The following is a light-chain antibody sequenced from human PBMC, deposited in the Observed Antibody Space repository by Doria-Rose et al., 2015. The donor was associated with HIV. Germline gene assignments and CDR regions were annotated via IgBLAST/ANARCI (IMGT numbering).Light chain of an antibody. J-gene: IGKJ1*01. CDR3: QQTYSSPPWT. CDR1: QTASTY. V-gene: IGKV1-39*01. Sequence: DIQMTQSPSSLSASIGDRVTITCRASQTASTYLNWFQREPGKAPKRLIYAASRLQSGVPSRVSGSGSGTYFTLTISGLQPGDFATYYCQQTYSSPPWTVGQGTKVEMK. CDR2: AAS.